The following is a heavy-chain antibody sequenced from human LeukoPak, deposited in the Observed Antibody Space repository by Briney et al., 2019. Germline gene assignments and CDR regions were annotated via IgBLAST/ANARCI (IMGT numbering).Heavy chain of an antibody. CDR3: ARDGGGNWFDP. CDR2: INPNSGDT. J-gene: IGHJ5*02. D-gene: IGHD4-23*01. Sequence: GASVKVSCKASGYTFTGYYMHWVRQAPGQGLEWMGWINPNSGDTNYAQKFQGRVTMTRDTSISTAYMELSRLRSDDTAVYYCARDGGGNWFDPWGQGTLVTVSS. CDR1: GYTFTGYY. V-gene: IGHV1-2*02.